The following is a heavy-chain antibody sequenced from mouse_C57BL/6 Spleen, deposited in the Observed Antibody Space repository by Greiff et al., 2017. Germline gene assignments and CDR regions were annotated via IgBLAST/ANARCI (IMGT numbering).Heavy chain of an antibody. CDR2: IRNKANGYTT. D-gene: IGHD1-1*01. J-gene: IGHJ3*01. CDR3: ARSDYYGSSPFAY. Sequence: EVKLVESGGGLVQPGGSLSLSCAASGFTFTDYYMSWVRQPPGKALEWLGFIRNKANGYTTEYSASVKGRFTISRDNSHSILYLQMNALRAEDSATYYCARSDYYGSSPFAYWGQGTLVTVSA. V-gene: IGHV7-3*01. CDR1: GFTFTDYY.